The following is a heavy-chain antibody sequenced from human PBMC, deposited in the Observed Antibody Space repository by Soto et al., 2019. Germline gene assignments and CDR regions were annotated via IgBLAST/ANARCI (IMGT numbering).Heavy chain of an antibody. CDR1: GVTFSDYY. CDR2: ISSSSTYT. Sequence: QVQLVESGGGLGKPGGSLRLSCAASGVTFSDYYMSWIRQAPGQGLEWVSYISSSSTYTNYAESVKGRVTIARDHAKNSLYLQMNSLRAEDTAVYYCASLPMVGTTHFQHWGQGTLVTVSS. CDR3: ASLPMVGTTHFQH. D-gene: IGHD1-26*01. V-gene: IGHV3-11*06. J-gene: IGHJ1*01.